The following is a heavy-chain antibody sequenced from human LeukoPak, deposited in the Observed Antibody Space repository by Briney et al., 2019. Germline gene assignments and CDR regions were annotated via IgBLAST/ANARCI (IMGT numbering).Heavy chain of an antibody. CDR1: GFTFSSYA. Sequence: GRSLRLSCAASGFTFSSYAMHWVRQAPGMGLEWVAVISYDGSNKYYADSVKGRFTISRDNSKNTLYLQMNSLRAEDTAVYYCARVTTVTTPPDYWGQGTLVTVSS. D-gene: IGHD4-17*01. J-gene: IGHJ4*02. CDR2: ISYDGSNK. CDR3: ARVTTVTTPPDY. V-gene: IGHV3-30-3*01.